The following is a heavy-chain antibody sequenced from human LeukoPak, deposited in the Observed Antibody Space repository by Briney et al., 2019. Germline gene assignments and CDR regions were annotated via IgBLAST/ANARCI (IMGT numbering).Heavy chain of an antibody. CDR2: IYHSGST. J-gene: IGHJ6*02. D-gene: IGHD3-10*01. Sequence: SETLSLTCAVSGGSISSGGYSWSWTRQPPGKGLEWIGYIYHSGSTYYNPSLKSRVTISVDRSKNQFSLKLSSVTAADTAVYYCARGSHTMVRGVPIGYYGMDVWGQGTTVTVSS. CDR3: ARGSHTMVRGVPIGYYGMDV. V-gene: IGHV4-30-2*01. CDR1: GGSISSGGYS.